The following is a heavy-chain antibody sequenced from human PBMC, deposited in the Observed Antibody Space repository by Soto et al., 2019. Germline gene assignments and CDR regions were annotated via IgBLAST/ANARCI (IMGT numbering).Heavy chain of an antibody. D-gene: IGHD6-13*01. CDR1: GFTFSGSS. V-gene: IGHV3-73*01. Sequence: PGGSLRLSCAASGFTFSGSSMHWVRQASGKGLEWVGRIRGKTDTYATAYAAPVRGRFTISRDDSKNTAYLQMNSLKTEDTAVYFCTKRIGAYAMDVWGQGTTVTVYS. CDR3: TKRIGAYAMDV. CDR2: IRGKTDTYAT. J-gene: IGHJ6*02.